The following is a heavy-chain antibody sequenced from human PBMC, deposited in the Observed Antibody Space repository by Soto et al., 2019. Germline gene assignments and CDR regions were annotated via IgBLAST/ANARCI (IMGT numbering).Heavy chain of an antibody. Sequence: LGESLKISCKASGYSFTSYWIGWVRQMPGKGLEWMGITYPGDSDTRYSPSFQGQVTISADKSISTAYLQWSSLTASDTAMYYCAAYSGSFYYGMDVWGQGTTVTVSS. V-gene: IGHV5-51*01. J-gene: IGHJ6*02. CDR1: GYSFTSYW. CDR3: AAYSGSFYYGMDV. D-gene: IGHD1-26*01. CDR2: TYPGDSDT.